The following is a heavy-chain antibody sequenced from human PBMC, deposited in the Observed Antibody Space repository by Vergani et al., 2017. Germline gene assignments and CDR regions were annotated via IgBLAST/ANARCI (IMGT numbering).Heavy chain of an antibody. V-gene: IGHV1-69*01. D-gene: IGHD5-24*01. CDR3: ARDRAGREMATIPNGV. J-gene: IGHJ6*02. Sequence: QVQLVQSGAEVKKPGASVKVSCKASGYTFTGYYMHWVRQAPGQGLEWMGWINPIFGTANYAQKFQGRVTITADESTSTAYMELSRLRSEDTAVYYCARDRAGREMATIPNGVWGQGTTVTVSS. CDR1: GYTFTGYY. CDR2: INPIFGTA.